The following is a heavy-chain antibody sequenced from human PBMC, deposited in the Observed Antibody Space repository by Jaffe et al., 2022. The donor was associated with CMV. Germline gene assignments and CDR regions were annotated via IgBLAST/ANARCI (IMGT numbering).Heavy chain of an antibody. D-gene: IGHD3-16*01. CDR2: ISYDGSNK. V-gene: IGHV3-30*18. J-gene: IGHJ4*02. CDR3: AKDLFRLRYYFDY. Sequence: QVQLVESGGGVVQPGRSLRLSCAASGFTFSSYGMHWVRQAPGKGLEWVAVISYDGSNKYYADSVKGRFTISRDNSKNTLYLQMNSLRAEDTAVYYCAKDLFRLRYYFDYWGQGTLVTVSS. CDR1: GFTFSSYG.